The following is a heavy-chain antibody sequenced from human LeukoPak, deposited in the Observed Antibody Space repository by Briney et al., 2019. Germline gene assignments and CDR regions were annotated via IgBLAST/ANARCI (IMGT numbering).Heavy chain of an antibody. CDR2: IGVAANT. CDR3: ARQNTPHGSFDY. J-gene: IGHJ4*02. CDR1: GFTFSNYD. V-gene: IGHV3-13*01. D-gene: IGHD1-26*01. Sequence: GGSLRLSCAASGFTFSNYDMHWVRQATGEGLEWVSAIGVAANTFYSGSVKGRFTISRENAKNSLYLLMTSLRAEDTAMYYCARQNTPHGSFDYWGQGTLVTVSS.